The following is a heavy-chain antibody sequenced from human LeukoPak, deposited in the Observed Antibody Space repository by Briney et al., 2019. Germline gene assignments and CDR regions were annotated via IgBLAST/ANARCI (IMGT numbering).Heavy chain of an antibody. J-gene: IGHJ6*02. CDR3: AKDMGQQLPYYYGMDV. D-gene: IGHD6-13*01. Sequence: PGRSLRLSCAASGFTFDDYAMHWVRQAPGKGLEWVSGISWNSGSIGYADSVKGRFTISRDNAKNSLYPQMNSLRAEDTALYYCAKDMGQQLPYYYGMDVWGQGTTVTVSS. CDR2: ISWNSGSI. CDR1: GFTFDDYA. V-gene: IGHV3-9*01.